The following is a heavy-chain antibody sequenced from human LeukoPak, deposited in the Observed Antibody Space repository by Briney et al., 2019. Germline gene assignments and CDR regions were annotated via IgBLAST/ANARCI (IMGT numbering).Heavy chain of an antibody. CDR2: ISNDGSTK. CDR1: GFSLSRHG. Sequence: PGGSLRLSCAASGFSLSRHGMNWVRQAPGKGLEWVAVISNDGSTKYYGDSVKGRFTISRNNSKNTLYLEMNSLKPEDTAVYYCAKEVGASGSSYMCDFDSWGQGILVTVSS. V-gene: IGHV3-30*18. D-gene: IGHD3-10*01. J-gene: IGHJ4*02. CDR3: AKEVGASGSSYMCDFDS.